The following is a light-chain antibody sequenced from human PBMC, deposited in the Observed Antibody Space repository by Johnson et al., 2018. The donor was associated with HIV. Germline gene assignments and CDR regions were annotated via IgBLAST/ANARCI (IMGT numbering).Light chain of an antibody. J-gene: IGLJ1*01. V-gene: IGLV1-51*01. CDR1: SSNIGNNF. CDR2: DNN. Sequence: QSVLTQPPSVSAAPGQKVTISCSGSSSNIGNNFVSWYQQLPGTAPKLLIYDNNKRPSGIPDRFSGSKSGASATLGITGLQTGDEAYYYCGVWDASLSPHYVFGTGTTITVL. CDR3: GVWDASLSPHYV.